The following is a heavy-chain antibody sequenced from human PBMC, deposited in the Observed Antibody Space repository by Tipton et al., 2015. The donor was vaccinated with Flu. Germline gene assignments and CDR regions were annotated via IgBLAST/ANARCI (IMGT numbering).Heavy chain of an antibody. V-gene: IGHV3-13*01. CDR3: AREGLGDLNDAFDI. CDR1: GFTFSGYD. J-gene: IGHJ3*02. CDR2: FSPTGNT. D-gene: IGHD3-16*01. Sequence: GSLRLSCAASGFTFSGYDMHWVRQVTGKGLEWVSCFSPTGNTYYSDSVKGRFTISREDATNSLYLQMNNLRAGDTAVYYCAREGLGDLNDAFDIWGQGTVVTVSS.